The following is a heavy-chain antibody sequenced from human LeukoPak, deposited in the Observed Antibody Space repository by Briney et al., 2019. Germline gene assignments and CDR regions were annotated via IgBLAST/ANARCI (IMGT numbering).Heavy chain of an antibody. J-gene: IGHJ2*01. CDR1: GYSFTSYW. V-gene: IGHV5-51*01. Sequence: GESLKISCKGSGYSFTSYWIGWVRQMPGKGLEWMGIIYPGDSDTSYSPSFQGQVTISADKSISTAYLQWSSLKASDTAMYYCARWREVPAAIGSSRYFDLWGRGTLVTVSS. D-gene: IGHD2-2*01. CDR2: IYPGDSDT. CDR3: ARWREVPAAIGSSRYFDL.